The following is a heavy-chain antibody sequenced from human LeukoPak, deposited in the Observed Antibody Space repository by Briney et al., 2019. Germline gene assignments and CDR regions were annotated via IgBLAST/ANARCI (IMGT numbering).Heavy chain of an antibody. CDR1: GFTFSGSA. V-gene: IGHV3-73*01. Sequence: PGGSLRLSCAASGFTFSGSALPSVRQASGKGLGWVGRIRTKANSYATAYAASVKGRFTVSRDDSKNTAYLQMNNLKAEDTAVYYCTRHVPNRGYANFEYWGQGTLVTVSS. CDR2: IRTKANSYAT. CDR3: TRHVPNRGYANFEY. D-gene: IGHD5-12*01. J-gene: IGHJ4*02.